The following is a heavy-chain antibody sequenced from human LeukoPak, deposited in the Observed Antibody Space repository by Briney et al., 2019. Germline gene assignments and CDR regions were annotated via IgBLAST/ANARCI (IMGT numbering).Heavy chain of an antibody. V-gene: IGHV3-23*01. J-gene: IGHJ2*01. CDR2: ISGSGGST. CDR3: ARDEASWYFDL. Sequence: PGGSLRLSCPASGFTFSTYSMSWVRQAPGKGLEWVSDISGSGGSTYYADSVKGRFTISRDNSKNTVFLQMNSLRAEDTAIYYCARDEASWYFDLWGRGTLVTVSS. CDR1: GFTFSTYS.